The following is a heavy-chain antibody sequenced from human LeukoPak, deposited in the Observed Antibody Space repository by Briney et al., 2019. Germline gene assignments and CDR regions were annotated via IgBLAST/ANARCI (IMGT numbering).Heavy chain of an antibody. CDR1: GYTFTSYY. CDR2: INPSGGSA. Sequence: GASVKVSCKASGYTFTSYYMHWVRQAPGQGLEWMGIINPSGGSASYAQKFQGRVTMTRDMSTSTVYMELSSLRSEDTAVYYCARSSSSWWDVWGKGTTVTVSS. V-gene: IGHV1-46*01. CDR3: ARSSSSWWDV. J-gene: IGHJ6*04. D-gene: IGHD6-13*01.